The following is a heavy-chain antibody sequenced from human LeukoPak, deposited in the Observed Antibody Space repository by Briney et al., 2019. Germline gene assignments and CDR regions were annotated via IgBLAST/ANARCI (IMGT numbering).Heavy chain of an antibody. CDR1: GYTFTSYD. D-gene: IGHD3-16*01. Sequence: ASVKVSCKASGYTFTSYDINWVRQATGQGLEWMGWMNPNSGNTGYAQKFQGRVTMTRNTSISTAYMELSSLRSEDTAAYYCARRRGGSPRRNWFDPWGQGTLVTVSS. J-gene: IGHJ5*02. CDR2: MNPNSGNT. V-gene: IGHV1-8*01. CDR3: ARRRGGSPRRNWFDP.